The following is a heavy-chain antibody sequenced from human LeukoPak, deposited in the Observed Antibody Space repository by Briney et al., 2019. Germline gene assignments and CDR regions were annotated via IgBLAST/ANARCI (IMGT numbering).Heavy chain of an antibody. V-gene: IGHV4-34*01. Sequence: SETLSLTCAVHGESLNDYYWSWIRQSPGKGLEWIGSISYSGGTYYNPSLMSRVTISVDTSKNHFSLKLTSVTAADTAVYYCARLGSGWYFDYWGQGTLVTVSS. CDR1: GESLNDYY. J-gene: IGHJ4*02. CDR3: ARLGSGWYFDY. D-gene: IGHD6-19*01. CDR2: ISYSGGT.